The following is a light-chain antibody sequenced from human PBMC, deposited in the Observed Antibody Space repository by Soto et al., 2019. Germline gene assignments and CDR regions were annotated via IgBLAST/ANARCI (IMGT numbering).Light chain of an antibody. V-gene: IGKV1-39*01. CDR3: QQSYSTLFT. CDR2: AAS. CDR1: QTIIRY. J-gene: IGKJ3*01. Sequence: DIQMTQSPSSLSASVGDRVTITCRASQTIIRYLNWDQQKPGRATNLLIYAASSLQSGVPSRFSGSGSGTEFTLNISRLQPEDFATYYCQQSYSTLFTFGPGNKVEIK.